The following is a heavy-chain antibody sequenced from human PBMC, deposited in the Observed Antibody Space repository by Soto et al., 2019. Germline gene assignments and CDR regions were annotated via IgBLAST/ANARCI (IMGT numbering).Heavy chain of an antibody. J-gene: IGHJ4*02. Sequence: ASLNGYCKASGYTFTSYYRHCVRQAPGQRLEWMGRINASNGNTKYSQKFQGRVTITRDTSASTAYMELSSLRSEDTAVYYCARAEPKAILAVAGTTDYWVKGTLVTVSS. CDR3: ARAEPKAILAVAGTTDY. CDR2: INASNGNT. CDR1: GYTFTSYY. V-gene: IGHV1-3*01. D-gene: IGHD6-19*01.